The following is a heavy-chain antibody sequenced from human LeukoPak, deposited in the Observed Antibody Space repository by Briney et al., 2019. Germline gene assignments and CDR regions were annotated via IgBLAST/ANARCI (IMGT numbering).Heavy chain of an antibody. D-gene: IGHD6-19*01. CDR2: IYYSGST. CDR3: ARGIAVAGRRILPTYYSDY. V-gene: IGHV4-59*01. Sequence: PSETLSLTCTVSGGSISSYYWSWIRQPPGKGLEWIGYIYYSGSTNYNPSLKSRVTISVDTSKNQFSLKLSSVTAADTAVYYCARGIAVAGRRILPTYYSDYWGQGTLVTVSS. CDR1: GGSISSYY. J-gene: IGHJ4*02.